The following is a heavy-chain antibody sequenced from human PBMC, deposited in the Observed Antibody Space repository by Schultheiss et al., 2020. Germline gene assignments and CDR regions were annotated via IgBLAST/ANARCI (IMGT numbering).Heavy chain of an antibody. CDR3: ARRDMVRTFDY. D-gene: IGHD3-10*01. CDR1: GFDFDDYA. V-gene: IGHV3-11*04. Sequence: GGSLRLSCAAFGFDFDDYAMHWVRQAPGKGLEWVAYIDRSGRTIHYADSVKGRFTISRDNAKKSLYLQMNTLRAGDTAVYYCARRDMVRTFDYWGQGTLVTVSS. CDR2: IDRSGRTI. J-gene: IGHJ4*02.